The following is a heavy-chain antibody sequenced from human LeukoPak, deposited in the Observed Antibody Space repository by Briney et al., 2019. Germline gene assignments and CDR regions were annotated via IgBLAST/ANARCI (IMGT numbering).Heavy chain of an antibody. Sequence: GGSLRLSCAASGFTFSNAWMSWVRQAPGKGLEWVGRIKSKTVGGTTDYAETVKGRFTISRDDTKNTLYLQMNSLKTEDTAVYYCTTDMDIVVVPAATLDDYWGQGTLVTVSS. CDR3: TTDMDIVVVPAATLDDY. J-gene: IGHJ4*02. CDR1: GFTFSNAW. V-gene: IGHV3-15*01. D-gene: IGHD2-2*03. CDR2: IKSKTVGGTT.